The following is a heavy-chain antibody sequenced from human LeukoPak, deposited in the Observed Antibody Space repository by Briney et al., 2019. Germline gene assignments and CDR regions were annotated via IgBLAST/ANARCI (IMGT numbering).Heavy chain of an antibody. CDR2: IYSSGNT. J-gene: IGHJ4*02. CDR3: ARPGTVSKPHYYFDY. Sequence: SETLSLTCTVSGGSISDYYWSWIRQPAGKGLEWIVRIYSSGNTNCNPSLKSRVTMSIDTSKNQFSLNLSSVTAADTAVYYCARPGTVSKPHYYFDYWGQGTLVTVSS. D-gene: IGHD4-11*01. V-gene: IGHV4-4*07. CDR1: GGSISDYY.